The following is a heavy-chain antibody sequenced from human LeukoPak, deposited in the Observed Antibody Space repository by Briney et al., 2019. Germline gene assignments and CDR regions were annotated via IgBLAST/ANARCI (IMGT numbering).Heavy chain of an antibody. Sequence: AASVKVSCKASGGTFSSYAISWVRQAPGHGLEWMGGIIPIFGTANYAQKFQGRVTITADESTSTAYMELSSLRSEDTAVYYCARVQGGDWYFDLWGRGTLVTVSS. CDR2: IIPIFGTA. V-gene: IGHV1-69*13. CDR3: ARVQGGDWYFDL. D-gene: IGHD1-26*01. J-gene: IGHJ2*01. CDR1: GGTFSSYA.